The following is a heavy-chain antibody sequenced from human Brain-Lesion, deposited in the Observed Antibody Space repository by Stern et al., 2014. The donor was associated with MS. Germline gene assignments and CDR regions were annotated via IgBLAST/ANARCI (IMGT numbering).Heavy chain of an antibody. D-gene: IGHD1-26*01. Sequence: QVQLEESGAEVKKPGASVKVSCTVSGYTLTELSMHWVRQAPRKGLEWMGGFDPEDGETIYAQKFQGRVTMTEDTSTDTAYMELSSLRSEDTAVYYCATLSPGAGGNYYRHFDYWGQGTLVTVSS. V-gene: IGHV1-24*01. CDR1: GYTLTELS. J-gene: IGHJ4*02. CDR2: FDPEDGET. CDR3: ATLSPGAGGNYYRHFDY.